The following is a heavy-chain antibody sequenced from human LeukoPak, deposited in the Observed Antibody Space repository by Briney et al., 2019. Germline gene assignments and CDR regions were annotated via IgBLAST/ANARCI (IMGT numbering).Heavy chain of an antibody. CDR3: ATGDTVRHLPFDY. D-gene: IGHD3-10*01. J-gene: IGHJ4*02. V-gene: IGHV1-24*01. Sequence: GASVKVSCKVSGYTLTELSMHWVRQAPGKGLEWMGGFDPEDGETIYAQKFQGRVTMTEDTSTGTAYMELSSLRSEDTAVYYCATGDTVRHLPFDYWGQGTLVTVSS. CDR1: GYTLTELS. CDR2: FDPEDGET.